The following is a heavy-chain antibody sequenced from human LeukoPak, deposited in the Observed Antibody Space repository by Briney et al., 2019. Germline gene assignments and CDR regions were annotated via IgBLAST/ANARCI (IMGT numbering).Heavy chain of an antibody. Sequence: GGSPRLSCVASGFIVSSNYMSWVRLAPGKGLEWVSLIYSDGSTYYADSVKGRFTISRDNSRNTLYLQMNSLRAEDTAVYYCARAGQWLGGFDPWGQGTLVTVSS. CDR2: IYSDGST. V-gene: IGHV3-53*01. D-gene: IGHD6-19*01. CDR3: ARAGQWLGGFDP. CDR1: GFIVSSNY. J-gene: IGHJ5*02.